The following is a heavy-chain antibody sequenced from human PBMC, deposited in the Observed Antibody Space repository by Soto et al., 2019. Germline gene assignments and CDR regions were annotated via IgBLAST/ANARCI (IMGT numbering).Heavy chain of an antibody. CDR1: GGTFSSYA. V-gene: IGHV1-69*12. CDR2: IIPIFGTA. J-gene: IGHJ4*02. D-gene: IGHD2-21*02. CDR3: ARDYYRRYCGGDCFLPSDY. Sequence: QVQLVQSGAEVKKPGSSVKVSCKASGGTFSSYAISWVRQAPGQGLEWMGGIIPIFGTANYAQKFQGRVTITADESTSTAYMELSSLRSEDTAVYYCARDYYRRYCGGDCFLPSDYWGQGTLVTVSS.